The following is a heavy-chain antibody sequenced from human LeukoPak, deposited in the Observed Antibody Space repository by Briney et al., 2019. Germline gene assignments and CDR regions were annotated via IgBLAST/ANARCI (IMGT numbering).Heavy chain of an antibody. J-gene: IGHJ4*02. CDR3: ARVKITVAGPFDH. D-gene: IGHD6-19*01. CDR1: GGPISSSDYY. Sequence: SETLSLTCTVSGGPISSSDYYWGWIRQPPGKGLEWIGTMYHSGSTYYNPSLKSRVTVSVDTSMNHFSLKVTSVTAADTAVYYCARVKITVAGPFDHWGQGTLVTVSS. V-gene: IGHV4-39*02. CDR2: MYHSGST.